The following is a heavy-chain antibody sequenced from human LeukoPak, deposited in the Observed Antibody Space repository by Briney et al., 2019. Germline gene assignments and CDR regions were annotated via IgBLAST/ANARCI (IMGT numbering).Heavy chain of an antibody. J-gene: IGHJ3*02. Sequence: GGSLRLSCAASGFTFSSYAISWVRQAPGQGLEWMGGIIPIFGTANYAQKFQGRVTITTDESTSTAYMELSSLRSEDTAVYYCARDLLDSGYDWASGAFDIWGQGTMVTVSS. V-gene: IGHV1-69*05. CDR3: ARDLLDSGYDWASGAFDI. CDR2: IIPIFGTA. D-gene: IGHD5-12*01. CDR1: GFTFSSYA.